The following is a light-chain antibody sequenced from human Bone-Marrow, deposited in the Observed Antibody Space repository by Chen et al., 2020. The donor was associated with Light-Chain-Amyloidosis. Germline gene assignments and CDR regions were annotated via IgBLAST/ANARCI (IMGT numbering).Light chain of an antibody. CDR1: QSISNY. CDR3: QQTYNAPG. J-gene: IGKJ3*01. CDR2: SAS. Sequence: DIQMTQSPSSLSASVGDRVTMTCRASQSISNYLYWYQQRPGKAPKLLIHSASTLQSGVPSRFSGSGFGTDFTLTISSLQPEDFASYYCQQTYNAPGFGPGTKVDI. V-gene: IGKV1-39*01.